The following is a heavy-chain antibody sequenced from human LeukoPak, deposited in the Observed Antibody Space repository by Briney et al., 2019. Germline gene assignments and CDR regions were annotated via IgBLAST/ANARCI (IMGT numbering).Heavy chain of an antibody. J-gene: IGHJ4*02. CDR3: ARAGQSDY. Sequence: GGSLRLSCAASGFTFSSYSMNWIRQAPGKGLEWVSSISGGSRTINYADSVKGRFTTSRDNAKNSLFLQVNSLRAEDTAVYYCARAGQSDYWGQGTLVTVSS. CDR2: ISGGSRTI. V-gene: IGHV3-48*04. CDR1: GFTFSSYS.